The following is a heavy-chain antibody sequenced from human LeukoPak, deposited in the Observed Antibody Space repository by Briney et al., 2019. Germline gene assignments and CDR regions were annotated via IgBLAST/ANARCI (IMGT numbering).Heavy chain of an antibody. CDR2: INSDGSST. V-gene: IGHV3-74*01. D-gene: IGHD6-19*01. Sequence: GGSLRLXCAASGFTFSSYWMHWVRQAPGKGLVWVSRINSDGSSTSYADSVKGRFTISRDNAKNTLYLQMNSLRAEDTAVYYCARGIAVAGTGDYWGQGTLVTVSS. CDR1: GFTFSSYW. J-gene: IGHJ4*02. CDR3: ARGIAVAGTGDY.